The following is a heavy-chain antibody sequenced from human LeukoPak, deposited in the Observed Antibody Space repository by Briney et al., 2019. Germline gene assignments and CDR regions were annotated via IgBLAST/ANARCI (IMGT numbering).Heavy chain of an antibody. CDR1: GFTFTNSA. Sequence: SVKLSCKASGFTFTNSAMQWVRQARGQRLEWIGWIVVASGNTKYAQKFQERVTITRDMSTSTAYMELSSLSPEDTAVYYCAAAPIEMQQRGFDYWGKGTLVTVCS. CDR3: AAAPIEMQQRGFDY. J-gene: IGHJ4*02. CDR2: IVVASGNT. D-gene: IGHD5-24*01. V-gene: IGHV1-58*02.